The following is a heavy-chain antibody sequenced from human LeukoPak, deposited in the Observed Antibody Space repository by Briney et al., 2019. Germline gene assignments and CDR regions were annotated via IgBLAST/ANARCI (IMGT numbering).Heavy chain of an antibody. CDR2: IHHRGTT. Sequence: SETLSLTCDVSGFSIYRGFSWGWVRQPPGKGLEWMGNIHHRGTTYYSPSLKTRITITLDTPKNRLSLRLNSVTAADTAVYFCARFDYIWESNGESHGMDAFDMWGQGTKVTDSS. CDR3: ARFDYIWESNGESHGMDAFDM. V-gene: IGHV4-38-2*01. D-gene: IGHD3-16*01. J-gene: IGHJ3*02. CDR1: GFSIYRGFS.